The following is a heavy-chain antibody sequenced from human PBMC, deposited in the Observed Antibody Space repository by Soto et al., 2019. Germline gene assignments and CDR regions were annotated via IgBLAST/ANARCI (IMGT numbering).Heavy chain of an antibody. D-gene: IGHD6-13*01. J-gene: IGHJ4*02. CDR2: IKQDENGK. V-gene: IGHV3-7*02. CDR3: ATYDGPAAAGLVLDF. CDR1: GFTFSSRW. Sequence: EVQLVESGGGLVQPGGSLRLSCEASGFTFSSRWMTWVRQGPGKGPEWVANIKQDENGKDYVDAVKGRFTISRDNPKNSLYLQMNIVRAEDTAVYYCATYDGPAAAGLVLDFWGQGTLVTVSS.